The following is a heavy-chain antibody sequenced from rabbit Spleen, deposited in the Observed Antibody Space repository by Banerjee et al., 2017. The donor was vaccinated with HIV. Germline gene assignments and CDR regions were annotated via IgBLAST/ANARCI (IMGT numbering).Heavy chain of an antibody. CDR3: AREPWGSTGNYGL. D-gene: IGHD7-1*01. V-gene: IGHV1S40*01. Sequence: QQLVEAGGGLVKPGASLTLTCKASGFSFSSGYDICWVRQAPGKGLEWIACIGTGVGDTYYANWAKGRFTISKTSSTTVTLKVTSLTAADTAPYFCAREPWGSTGNYGLWGPGTLVTVS. CDR1: GFSFSSGYD. J-gene: IGHJ4*01. CDR2: IGTGVGDT.